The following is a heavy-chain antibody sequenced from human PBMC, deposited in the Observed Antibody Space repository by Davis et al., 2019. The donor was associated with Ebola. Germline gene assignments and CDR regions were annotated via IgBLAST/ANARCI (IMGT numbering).Heavy chain of an antibody. CDR2: IKTDGSYT. J-gene: IGHJ4*02. Sequence: PGGSLRLSCAAPGFTFSSYWMHWVRQAPGKGLVWVSRIKTDGSYTNYADSVKGRFAIFRDNAKNTLYLQMNSLRAEDTAVYYCARQHDPSTPAPGFWGQGTLVTVSS. CDR1: GFTFSSYW. CDR3: ARQHDPSTPAPGF. V-gene: IGHV3-74*01. D-gene: IGHD5/OR15-5a*01.